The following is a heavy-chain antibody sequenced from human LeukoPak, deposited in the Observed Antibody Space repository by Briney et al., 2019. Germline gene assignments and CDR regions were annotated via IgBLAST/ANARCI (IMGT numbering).Heavy chain of an antibody. J-gene: IGHJ6*02. V-gene: IGHV3-21*01. D-gene: IGHD6-13*01. Sequence: GGSLRLSCAASGFTFSSYGMNWVRQAPGRGLEWVSSISSSSSYIYYADSVKGRFTISRDNAKNSLYPQMNSLRAEDTAVYYCARDRLGGLSIAAAGTPFRYYYYGMDVWGQGTTVTVSS. CDR3: ARDRLGGLSIAAAGTPFRYYYYGMDV. CDR1: GFTFSSYG. CDR2: ISSSSSYI.